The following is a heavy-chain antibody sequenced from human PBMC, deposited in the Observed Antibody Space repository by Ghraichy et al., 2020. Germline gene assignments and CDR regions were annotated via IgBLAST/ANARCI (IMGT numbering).Heavy chain of an antibody. CDR2: INPSGGST. D-gene: IGHD6-13*01. V-gene: IGHV1-46*01. Sequence: ASVKVSCKASGYTFTSYYMHWVRQAPGQGLEWMGIINPSGGSTSYAQKFQGRVTMTRDTSTSTVYMELSSLRSEDTAVYYCAIAAAGTGGLERFDYWGQGTLVTVSS. J-gene: IGHJ4*02. CDR3: AIAAAGTGGLERFDY. CDR1: GYTFTSYY.